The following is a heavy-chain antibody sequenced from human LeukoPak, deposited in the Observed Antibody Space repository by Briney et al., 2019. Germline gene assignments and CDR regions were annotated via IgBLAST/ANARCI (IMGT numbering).Heavy chain of an antibody. CDR2: ISYDGSNK. CDR3: ASRISSGNYFFDY. J-gene: IGHJ4*01. Sequence: GGSLRLSCAASGFTFSSYGMHWVRQAPGKGLEWVAVISYDGSNKYYADSVKGRFTISRDNSKNTLYLQMNSLRAEDTAVYYCASRISSGNYFFDYWGQGTLVTVSS. D-gene: IGHD1-26*01. V-gene: IGHV3-30*03. CDR1: GFTFSSYG.